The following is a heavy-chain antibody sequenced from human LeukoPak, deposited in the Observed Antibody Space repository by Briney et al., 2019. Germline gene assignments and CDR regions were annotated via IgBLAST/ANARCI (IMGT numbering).Heavy chain of an antibody. CDR2: IYNSEST. Sequence: PSETLSLICTVSGGSISSFYWSWIRQPPGKGLEWIGYIYNSESTNYNPSLKSGVTISVDTSKNQFSLMLTSVTASDTAVYYCTRHCSGGSCPLSFDAFDIWGQGTMVTVSS. J-gene: IGHJ3*02. CDR1: GGSISSFY. V-gene: IGHV4-59*08. CDR3: TRHCSGGSCPLSFDAFDI. D-gene: IGHD2-15*01.